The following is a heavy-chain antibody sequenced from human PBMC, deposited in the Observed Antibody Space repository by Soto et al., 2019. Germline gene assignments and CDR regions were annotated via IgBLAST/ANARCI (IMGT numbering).Heavy chain of an antibody. D-gene: IGHD3-3*01. CDR2: ISGSGGST. CDR1: GFTFSSYA. J-gene: IGHJ4*02. V-gene: IGHV3-23*01. CDR3: AKFGVVSIDSRYYFDY. Sequence: GGSLRLSCAASGFTFSSYAMSWVRQAPGKGLEWVSAISGSGGSTYYADSVKGRFTISRDNSKNTLYLQMNSLRAEGTAVYYCAKFGVVSIDSRYYFDYWGQGTLVTVSS.